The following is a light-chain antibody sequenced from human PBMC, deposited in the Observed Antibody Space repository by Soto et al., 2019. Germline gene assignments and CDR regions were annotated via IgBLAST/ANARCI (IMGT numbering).Light chain of an antibody. CDR2: GAS. V-gene: IGKV3-20*01. CDR1: ESVSTNY. Sequence: EIVLPQSPGTLSLSPGERATLSCRASESVSTNYLAWYQQKPGQAPRLLISGASSRATGIPDRFSRSGSGADFTRTINRLEPEDFAVYYCPPYCSVPFTFGGGTKVEIK. J-gene: IGKJ4*01. CDR3: PPYCSVPFT.